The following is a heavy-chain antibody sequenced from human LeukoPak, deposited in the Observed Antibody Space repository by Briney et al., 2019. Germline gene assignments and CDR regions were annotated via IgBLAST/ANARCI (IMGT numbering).Heavy chain of an antibody. CDR2: ISPSGDIT. CDR1: GFTFSNHG. CDR3: AKEYDRSGYEGTGFDY. Sequence: GGSLRLSCAASGFTFSNHGMNWVRQAPGKGLEWVSGISPSGDITYYADSVKGRFTISRDNSKKTLNLQMNSLRAEDTAVYYCAKEYDRSGYEGTGFDYWGQGTLVTVSS. D-gene: IGHD3-22*01. J-gene: IGHJ4*02. V-gene: IGHV3-23*01.